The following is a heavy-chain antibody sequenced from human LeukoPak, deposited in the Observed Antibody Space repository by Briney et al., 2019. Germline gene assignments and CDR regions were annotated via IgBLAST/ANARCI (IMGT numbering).Heavy chain of an antibody. CDR2: IGGRDGGT. D-gene: IGHD3-9*01. V-gene: IGHV3-23*01. Sequence: GGSLRLSCAASGFIFSNYAMSWVRQAPGKGLEWVSAIGGRDGGTYYADSVKGRFTVSRDDPKNTLYLQMNALRAEDTAVYYCAKWGDYDILTGYYDSDYWGQGTLVTVSS. CDR1: GFIFSNYA. J-gene: IGHJ4*02. CDR3: AKWGDYDILTGYYDSDY.